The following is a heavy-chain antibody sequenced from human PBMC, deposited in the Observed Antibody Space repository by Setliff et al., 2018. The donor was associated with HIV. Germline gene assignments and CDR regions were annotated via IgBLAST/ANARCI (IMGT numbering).Heavy chain of an antibody. J-gene: IGHJ6*03. CDR1: GGTFSSYA. D-gene: IGHD3-3*01. Sequence: SVKVSCKASGGTFSSYAISWVRQAPGQGLEWMGGIIPVFRTANYAQKFQGRVTITADESTSTAYMELSSLRSEDTAVYYCARNTETQYYDFWSGPWGYMDVWGKGTTVTVSS. CDR2: IIPVFRTA. V-gene: IGHV1-69*13. CDR3: ARNTETQYYDFWSGPWGYMDV.